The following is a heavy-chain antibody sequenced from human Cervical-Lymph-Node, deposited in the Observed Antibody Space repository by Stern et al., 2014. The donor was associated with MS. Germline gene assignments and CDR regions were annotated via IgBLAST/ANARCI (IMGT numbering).Heavy chain of an antibody. D-gene: IGHD3-10*01. CDR1: GGSISSGRDY. CDR2: IYTTGST. V-gene: IGHV4-61*02. J-gene: IGHJ4*02. CDR3: AREMRGWRTDY. Sequence: QVQLQESGPGLVKPSQTLSLTCTVSGGSISSGRDYWSWIRQPAGKGLEWIGRIYTTGSTNYNPSLKSRVTMSVDTSKTHFSLNLISVTAADTAVYYCAREMRGWRTDYWGQGTLVTVSS.